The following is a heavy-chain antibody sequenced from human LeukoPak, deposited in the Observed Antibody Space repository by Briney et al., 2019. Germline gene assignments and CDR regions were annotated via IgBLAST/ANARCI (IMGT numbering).Heavy chain of an antibody. CDR2: INSSGANI. D-gene: IGHD3/OR15-3a*01. V-gene: IGHV3-21*06. CDR3: ARGAGLDHY. J-gene: IGHJ4*02. CDR1: GFTFSRYF. Sequence: GGSLRLSCVASGFTFSRYFMNWVRQAPGKGLVWVSSINSSGANIYYADSVKGRFVISRDNAKNSVYLQMNRLRGEDTAVYYCARGAGLDHYWGQGTLVTVSS.